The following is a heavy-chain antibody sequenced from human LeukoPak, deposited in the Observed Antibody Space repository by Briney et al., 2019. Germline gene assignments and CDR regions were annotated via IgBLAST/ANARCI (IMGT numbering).Heavy chain of an antibody. J-gene: IGHJ4*02. V-gene: IGHV4-34*01. D-gene: IGHD3-10*01. CDR2: INHSGST. Sequence: SETLSLTCAVYGGSFSGYYWSWIRQPPGKGLEWIWEINHSGSTNYNPSLKSRVTISVDTPKNQFSLKLSSVTAADTAVYYCARGWRYYYGSGSYSPFDYWGQGTLVTVSS. CDR3: ARGWRYYYGSGSYSPFDY. CDR1: GGSFSGYY.